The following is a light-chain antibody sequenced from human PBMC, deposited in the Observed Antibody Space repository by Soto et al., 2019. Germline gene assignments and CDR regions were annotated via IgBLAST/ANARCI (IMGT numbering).Light chain of an antibody. V-gene: IGLV2-11*01. CDR3: RSFAGSYTFV. CDR2: DVS. CDR1: SSDVGGYNY. J-gene: IGLJ1*01. Sequence: QSVLTQPRSVSGSPGQSVTISCTGTSSDVGGYNYVSWYQQHPGKAPKLMIYDVSKRPSGVPDRFSGSKSGNTASLTISGLQAEDEADYYCRSFAGSYTFVFGTVTKVTVL.